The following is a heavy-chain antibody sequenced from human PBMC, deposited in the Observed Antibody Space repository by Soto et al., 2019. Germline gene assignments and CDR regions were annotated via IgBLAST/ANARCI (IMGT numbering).Heavy chain of an antibody. CDR1: GGSISSSSYY. CDR2: IYYSGST. CDR3: ASISSGSYLGFDY. V-gene: IGHV4-39*01. Sequence: SETLSLTCTVSGGSISSSSYYWGWIRQPPGKGLEWIGSIYYSGSTYYNPSLKSRVTISVDTSKNQFSLKLSSVTAADTAVYYCASISSGSYLGFDYWGQGTLVTVSS. D-gene: IGHD3-10*01. J-gene: IGHJ4*02.